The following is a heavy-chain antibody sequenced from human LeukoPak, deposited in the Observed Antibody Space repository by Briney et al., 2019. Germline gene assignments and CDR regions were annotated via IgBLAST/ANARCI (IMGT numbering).Heavy chain of an antibody. J-gene: IGHJ4*02. CDR2: INPNSGGT. Sequence: ASVKVSCKASGYTFTGYYMHWVRQAPGQGLEWMGWINPNSGGTNYAQKFQGWVTMTRDTSTSTAYMELSRLRSDDTAVYYCARVRGYCGGDCYYFDYWGQGTLVTVSS. CDR3: ARVRGYCGGDCYYFDY. D-gene: IGHD2-21*02. CDR1: GYTFTGYY. V-gene: IGHV1-2*04.